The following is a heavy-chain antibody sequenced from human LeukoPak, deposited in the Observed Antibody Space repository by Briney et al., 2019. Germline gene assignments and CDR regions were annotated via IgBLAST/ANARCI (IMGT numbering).Heavy chain of an antibody. CDR1: GFTFSSYS. CDR3: ARDPMVRGVIPTYYFDY. CDR2: ISSSSSYI. V-gene: IGHV3-21*01. D-gene: IGHD3-10*01. Sequence: PGGSLRLSCAAFGFTFSSYSMNWVRQAPGKGLEWVSSISSSSSYIYYADSVKGRFTISRDNAKNSLYLQVNSLRAEDTAVYYCARDPMVRGVIPTYYFDYWGQGTLVTVSS. J-gene: IGHJ4*02.